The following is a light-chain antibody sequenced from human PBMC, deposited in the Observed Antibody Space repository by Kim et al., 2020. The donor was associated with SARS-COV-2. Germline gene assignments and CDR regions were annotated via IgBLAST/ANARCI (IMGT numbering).Light chain of an antibody. V-gene: IGLV4-69*01. Sequence: QPVLTQSPSASASLGASVKLTCTLSSGHCNYAIAWHQQQPDKGPRYLMNLNSDGRHSEGDGIPDRFSDSTSGTERYLTISSLQSEDEADYSCQTWGTGIFGGGTQLTVL. CDR3: QTWGTGI. CDR2: LNSDGRH. CDR1: SGHCNYA. J-gene: IGLJ2*01.